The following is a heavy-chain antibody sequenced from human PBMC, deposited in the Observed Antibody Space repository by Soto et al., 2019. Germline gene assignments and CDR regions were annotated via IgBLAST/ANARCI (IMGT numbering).Heavy chain of an antibody. Sequence: WASLRLSCAASGFTFSSYDMHWVRQATGNGLEWVSAIGAAGEPYYPGSVKGPVTISRENAKNSLYLQMNSLRAGDTAVYYCARGLPILGGMDVWGQGTTVTSP. J-gene: IGHJ6*02. D-gene: IGHD7-27*01. CDR3: ARGLPILGGMDV. CDR1: GFTFSSYD. V-gene: IGHV3-13*05. CDR2: IGAAGEP.